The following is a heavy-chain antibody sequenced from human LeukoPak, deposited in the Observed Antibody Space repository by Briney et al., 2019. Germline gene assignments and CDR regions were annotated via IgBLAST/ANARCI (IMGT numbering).Heavy chain of an antibody. V-gene: IGHV3-23*01. J-gene: IGHJ6*03. CDR2: ISGSGGNT. Sequence: PGGSLRLSCAASGFTFSSYAMSWVRQAPGKGLEWVSAISGSGGNTYYADSVKGRFTISRDNSKNTLYLQMNSLRAEDTAVYYCAKGLRSYYYMDVWGKGTTVTVSS. CDR1: GFTFSSYA. CDR3: AKGLRSYYYMDV.